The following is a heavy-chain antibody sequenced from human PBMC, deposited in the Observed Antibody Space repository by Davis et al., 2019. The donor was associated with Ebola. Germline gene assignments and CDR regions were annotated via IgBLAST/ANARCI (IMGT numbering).Heavy chain of an antibody. D-gene: IGHD6-6*01. V-gene: IGHV3-23*01. J-gene: IGHJ4*02. Sequence: PGGSLRLSCAASGFTFNNYAMTWVRQAPGKGLEWVSTISGRGDSTYYADSVKGRFTISRYNSRNTLYLQMNSLRADDTAIYHCARARSGGQLVRTPYYFDLWGQGTLVTVSS. CDR2: ISGRGDST. CDR1: GFTFNNYA. CDR3: ARARSGGQLVRTPYYFDL.